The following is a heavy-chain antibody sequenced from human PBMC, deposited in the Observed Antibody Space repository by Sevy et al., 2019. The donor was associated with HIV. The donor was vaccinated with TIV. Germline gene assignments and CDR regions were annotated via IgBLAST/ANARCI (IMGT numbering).Heavy chain of an antibody. V-gene: IGHV3-30*02. D-gene: IGHD6-6*01. CDR3: AKDRQLAPLYYYGMDV. CDR2: RRYDGSNK. J-gene: IGHJ6*02. Sequence: GESLKISCAASGFTFSSYGMHWVRQAPGKGLEWVAFRRYDGSNKYYADSVKGRFTISRDNSKNTLYLQMNSLRAEDTAVYYCAKDRQLAPLYYYGMDVWGQGTTVTVSS. CDR1: GFTFSSYG.